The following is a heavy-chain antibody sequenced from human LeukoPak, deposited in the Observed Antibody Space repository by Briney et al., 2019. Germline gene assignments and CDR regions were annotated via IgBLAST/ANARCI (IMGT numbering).Heavy chain of an antibody. CDR2: IYSSGST. D-gene: IGHD2-21*01. Sequence: SETLSLTCTVSGGSISNYYWSWIRQPAGKGLEWIGRIYSSGSTDYNPSLKSRVTMSVDTSKNQFSLNLRSVTAADTAVYYRARRSIVVVIDYWGQGTLVTVSS. CDR3: ARRSIVVVIDY. J-gene: IGHJ4*02. V-gene: IGHV4-4*07. CDR1: GGSISNYY.